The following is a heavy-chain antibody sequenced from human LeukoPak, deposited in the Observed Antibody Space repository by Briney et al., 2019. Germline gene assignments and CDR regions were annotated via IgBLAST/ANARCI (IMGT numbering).Heavy chain of an antibody. J-gene: IGHJ4*02. CDR1: GGSLSSGGYL. D-gene: IGHD3-22*01. Sequence: SETLSLTCAVSGGSLSSGGYLGGWGRQPPGRGVEWIGYIYPSGSTYYNTSLKSRVTISVDRSKNPFSLKLSSVTAADTAVYYCARAYGYYSPFDYWGQGTLVTVSS. CDR2: IYPSGST. CDR3: ARAYGYYSPFDY. V-gene: IGHV4-30-2*01.